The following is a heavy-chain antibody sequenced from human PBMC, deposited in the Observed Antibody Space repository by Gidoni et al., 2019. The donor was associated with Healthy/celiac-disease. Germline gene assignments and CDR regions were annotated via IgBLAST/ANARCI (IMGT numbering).Heavy chain of an antibody. Sequence: EVQLVESGGGLVTPGGSLRLSCAASGFPFSSYSMNWVRQAPGKGLEWVSSISSSSSYIYYADSVKGRFTISRDNAKNSLYRQMNSRRAEDTAVYYGAREGLGWERRFDYWGQGTLVTVSS. CDR2: ISSSSSYI. CDR3: AREGLGWERRFDY. J-gene: IGHJ4*02. D-gene: IGHD1-26*01. CDR1: GFPFSSYS. V-gene: IGHV3-21*01.